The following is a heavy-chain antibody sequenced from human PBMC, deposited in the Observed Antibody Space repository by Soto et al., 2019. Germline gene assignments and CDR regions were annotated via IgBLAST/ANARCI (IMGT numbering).Heavy chain of an antibody. CDR2: ISAYNGNT. V-gene: IGHV1-18*04. CDR1: GYTFTSYG. D-gene: IGHD3-22*01. CDR3: ARHSGDYYDSSGYPDIDY. J-gene: IGHJ4*02. Sequence: RASVKVSCKASGYTFTSYGISWVRQAPGQGLEWMGWISAYNGNTNYAQKLQGRVTMTTDTSTSTAYMELRSLRSDDTAVYYCARHSGDYYDSSGYPDIDYWGQGTLVTVSS.